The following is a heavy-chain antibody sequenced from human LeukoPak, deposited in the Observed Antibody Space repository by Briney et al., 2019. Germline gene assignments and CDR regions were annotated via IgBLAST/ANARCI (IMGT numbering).Heavy chain of an antibody. V-gene: IGHV3-33*01. D-gene: IGHD3-3*01. Sequence: PGRSLRLSCAASGFTFSSYGMHWVRQAPGKGLEWVAVIWYDGSNKYYADSVKGGFTISRDNSKNTLYLQMNSLRAEDTAVYYCARDGVGFDYWGQGTLVTVSS. CDR3: ARDGVGFDY. J-gene: IGHJ4*02. CDR1: GFTFSSYG. CDR2: IWYDGSNK.